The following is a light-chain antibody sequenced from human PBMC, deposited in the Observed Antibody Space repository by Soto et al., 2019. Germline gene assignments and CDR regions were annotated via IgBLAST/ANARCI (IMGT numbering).Light chain of an antibody. CDR1: QSISSW. J-gene: IGKJ2*01. V-gene: IGKV1-5*01. CDR2: DAS. Sequence: DIQMTQSPSTLSASVGDRVTITCRPSQSISSWLAWYQQKPGKAPNLLIYDASTLESGVPSRFSGSGSGTEFTLTISSLQPDDFATYYCQQSNSPPYTFGQGTKVKIK. CDR3: QQSNSPPYT.